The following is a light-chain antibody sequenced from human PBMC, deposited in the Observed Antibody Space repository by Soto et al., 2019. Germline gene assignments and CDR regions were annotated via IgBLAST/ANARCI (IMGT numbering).Light chain of an antibody. Sequence: QSALTQPASVSGSPGQSITISCTGTSSDVRNYNLVSWYQHHPGKAPKLMIYEGSKRPSGVSNRFSGSKSGNTASLTISGLQAEDEGDYYCCSYAGSSTFSVFGGGTKLTVL. V-gene: IGLV2-23*03. CDR3: CSYAGSSTFSV. CDR2: EGS. CDR1: SSDVRNYNL. J-gene: IGLJ2*01.